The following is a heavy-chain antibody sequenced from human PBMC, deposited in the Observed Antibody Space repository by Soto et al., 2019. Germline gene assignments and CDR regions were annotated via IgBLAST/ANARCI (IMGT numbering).Heavy chain of an antibody. J-gene: IGHJ4*02. CDR3: ARLYSSGWYGPGRY. V-gene: IGHV3-20*04. CDR1: GFTFDDYG. Sequence: EVQLVESGGGVVRPGGSLRLSCAASGFTFDDYGMSWVRQAPGKGLEWVSGSNWNGGSTGYADSVKGRFTISRENDKNSLYLQMNSLRAEDTALYYCARLYSSGWYGPGRYWGQGTLVTVSS. D-gene: IGHD6-19*01. CDR2: SNWNGGST.